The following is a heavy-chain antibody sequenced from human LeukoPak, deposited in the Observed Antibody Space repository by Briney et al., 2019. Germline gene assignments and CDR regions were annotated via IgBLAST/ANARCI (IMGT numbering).Heavy chain of an antibody. Sequence: SETLSLTCTVSGGSISSSSYYWGWIRQPPGKGLEWIVSIYYSGSTYYNPSLKSRVTISVDTSKNQFSLKLSSVTAADTAVYYCARAYQLLLSPGYFDYWGQGTLVTVSS. J-gene: IGHJ4*02. CDR3: ARAYQLLLSPGYFDY. CDR1: GGSISSSSYY. CDR2: IYYSGST. D-gene: IGHD2-2*01. V-gene: IGHV4-39*01.